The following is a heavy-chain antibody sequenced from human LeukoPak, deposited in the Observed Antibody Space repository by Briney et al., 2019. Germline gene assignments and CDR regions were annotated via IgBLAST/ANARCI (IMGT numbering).Heavy chain of an antibody. D-gene: IGHD3-10*01. CDR3: ARGIDDTMVRGVTNWFDP. V-gene: IGHV1-2*02. CDR1: GYTFTSYD. Sequence: ASVKVSCKASGYTFTSYDINWVRQATGQGLEWMGWINPNSGGTNYAQKFQGRVTMTRDTSISTAYMELSRLRSDDTAVYYCARGIDDTMVRGVTNWFDPWGQGTLVTVSS. CDR2: INPNSGGT. J-gene: IGHJ5*02.